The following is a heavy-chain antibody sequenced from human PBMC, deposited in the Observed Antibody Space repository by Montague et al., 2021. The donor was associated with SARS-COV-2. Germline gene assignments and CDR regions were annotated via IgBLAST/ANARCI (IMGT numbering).Heavy chain of an antibody. V-gene: IGHV3-13*04. CDR1: GFTFSSYD. CDR2: IGTAGDT. Sequence: SLRLSCAASGFTFSSYDMHWVRQATGKGLEWVSAIGTAGDTYYPGSVKGRFTISRENDKNSLYLQMNSLRAGDTAAYYCARASYDSSGYYNWFDPWGQGTLVTVSS. CDR3: ARASYDSSGYYNWFDP. D-gene: IGHD3-22*01. J-gene: IGHJ5*02.